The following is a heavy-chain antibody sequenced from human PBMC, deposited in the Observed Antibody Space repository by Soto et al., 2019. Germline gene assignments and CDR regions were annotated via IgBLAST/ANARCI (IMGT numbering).Heavy chain of an antibody. J-gene: IGHJ4*02. D-gene: IGHD6-19*01. CDR1: GGSISSYY. CDR2: INHSGST. V-gene: IGHV4-34*01. CDR3: ARGLSYYSSGWYFY. Sequence: PSETLSLTCTVSGGSISSYYWSWIRQPPGKGLEWIGEINHSGSTNYNPSLKSRVTISVDTSKNQFSLKLSSVTAADTAVYYCARGLSYYSSGWYFYWGQGTLVTVSS.